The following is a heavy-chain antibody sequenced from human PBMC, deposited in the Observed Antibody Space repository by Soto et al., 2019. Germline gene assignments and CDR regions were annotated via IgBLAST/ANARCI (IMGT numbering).Heavy chain of an antibody. D-gene: IGHD2-21*02. J-gene: IGHJ6*03. CDR2: ISSGGSNI. Sequence: GGSLRRSCAASGFTVSDYYMAWIRQAPGKGLEWLVFISSGGSNIYYADSVRGRFTISRDNAKNSLYLQMNSLRAEDTAVYFCAREVVVVPATNYYMDVWGKGTTVTVSS. CDR3: AREVVVVPATNYYMDV. CDR1: GFTVSDYY. V-gene: IGHV3-11*01.